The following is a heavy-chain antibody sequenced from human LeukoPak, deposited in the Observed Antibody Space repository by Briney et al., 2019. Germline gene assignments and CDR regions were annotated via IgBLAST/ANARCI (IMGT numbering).Heavy chain of an antibody. CDR3: ARYSGSYSVPYYFDY. Sequence: SETLSLTCTVSGGSISSYYWSWIRQPPGKGLEWIGYIYYSGSTNYNPSLKSRVTISVDTSKNQLSLKLSSVTAADTAVYYCARYSGSYSVPYYFDYWGQGTLVTVSS. J-gene: IGHJ4*02. V-gene: IGHV4-59*01. D-gene: IGHD1-26*01. CDR1: GGSISSYY. CDR2: IYYSGST.